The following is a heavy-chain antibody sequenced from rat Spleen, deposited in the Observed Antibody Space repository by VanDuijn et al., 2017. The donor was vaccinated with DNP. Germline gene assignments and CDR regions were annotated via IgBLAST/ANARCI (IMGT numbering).Heavy chain of an antibody. D-gene: IGHD1-11*01. J-gene: IGHJ2*01. CDR2: ISYEGSST. Sequence: EVQLVESGGGLVQPGRSLKLSCAASGFTFRDYGMHWIRQAPTKGLEWVASISYEGSSTYYPDSVKGRFTISRDNAKSTLYLQMDSLRSEDTATYYCAKTPSPNYGFTSFDYWGRGVMVTVSS. CDR1: GFTFRDYG. V-gene: IGHV5-19*01. CDR3: AKTPSPNYGFTSFDY.